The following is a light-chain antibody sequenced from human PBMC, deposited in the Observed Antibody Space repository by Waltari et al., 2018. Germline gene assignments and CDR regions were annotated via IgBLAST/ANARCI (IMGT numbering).Light chain of an antibody. CDR1: NIGSKS. J-gene: IGLJ2*01. CDR2: DDS. CDR3: QVWDSSSDYVV. Sequence: SYVLPQPPSVSVAPGQTARITCGGNNIGSKSVHWYQKKPGQAPVLVVYDDSDRPSGIPERFSGSNSGNTATLTISRVEAGDEADYYCQVWDSSSDYVVFGGGTKLTVL. V-gene: IGLV3-21*02.